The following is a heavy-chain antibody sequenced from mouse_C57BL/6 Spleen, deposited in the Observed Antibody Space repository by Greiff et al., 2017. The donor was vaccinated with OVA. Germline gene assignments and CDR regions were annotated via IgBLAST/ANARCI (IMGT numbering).Heavy chain of an antibody. J-gene: IGHJ3*01. Sequence: QVQLQQSGPGLVAPSQSLSITCTVSGFSLTSYGVHWVRQPPGKGLEWLVVIWSDGSTTYNSALKSRLSISKDNSKSQVFLKMNSLQTDDTAMYYCARERELDSSGYPAWFAYWGQGTLVTVSA. CDR2: IWSDGST. CDR3: ARERELDSSGYPAWFAY. V-gene: IGHV2-6*03. CDR1: GFSLTSYG. D-gene: IGHD3-2*02.